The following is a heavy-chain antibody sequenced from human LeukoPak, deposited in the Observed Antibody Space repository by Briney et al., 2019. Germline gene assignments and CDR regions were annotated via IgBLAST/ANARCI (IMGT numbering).Heavy chain of an antibody. CDR2: INPNSGGT. J-gene: IGHJ4*02. D-gene: IGHD6-19*01. V-gene: IGHV1-2*02. CDR3: ASCGSGWYDEYYFDY. Sequence: ASVKVSCKASGYTFTGYYMHWVRQAPGQGLEWMGWINPNSGGTNYAQKFQGRVTMTRDTSISTAYMELSRLRSDDTAVYYCASCGSGWYDEYYFDYWGQGTLVTVSS. CDR1: GYTFTGYY.